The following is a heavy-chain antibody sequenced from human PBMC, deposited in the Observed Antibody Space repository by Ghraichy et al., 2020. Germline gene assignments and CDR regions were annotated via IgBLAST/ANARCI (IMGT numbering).Heavy chain of an antibody. Sequence: GGSLRLSCAASGFTFSNYWMSWVRQAPGKGLEWVATINQDEGDTNYVDSVKGRFTFSRDNAKNSLYLQMNSLRAEDTAVYYCVRDGYRYFDWCLDYWGQGTPVTVAS. CDR3: VRDGYRYFDWCLDY. CDR2: INQDEGDT. V-gene: IGHV3-7*03. D-gene: IGHD3-9*01. CDR1: GFTFSNYW. J-gene: IGHJ4*02.